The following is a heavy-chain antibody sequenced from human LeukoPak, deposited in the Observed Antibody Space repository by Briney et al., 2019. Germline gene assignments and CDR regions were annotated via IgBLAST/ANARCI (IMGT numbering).Heavy chain of an antibody. J-gene: IGHJ1*01. CDR2: IYYSGST. CDR1: GGSISSYY. Sequence: SETLSLTCTVSGGSISSYYWSWIRQPPGKGLEWIGYIYYSGSTNYNPSPKSRVTISVDTSKNQFSLKLSSVTAADTAVYYCARQETYYYDSSGYYQYFQHWGQGTLVTVSS. D-gene: IGHD3-22*01. CDR3: ARQETYYYDSSGYYQYFQH. V-gene: IGHV4-59*08.